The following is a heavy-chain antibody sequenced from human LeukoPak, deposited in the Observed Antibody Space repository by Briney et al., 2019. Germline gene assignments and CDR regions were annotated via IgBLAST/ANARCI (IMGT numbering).Heavy chain of an antibody. CDR1: GGTFIIYA. Sequence: AASVRVSSKDSGGTFIIYAISWVRQAPGQGGERMGRIIPILGIANYAQKFQGRVTITADNSTSTAYMELSSLRSEDTAVYYCARERPYDYVWGSYRFPYYFDYWGQGTLVTVSS. V-gene: IGHV1-69*04. J-gene: IGHJ4*02. CDR2: IIPILGIA. CDR3: ARERPYDYVWGSYRFPYYFDY. D-gene: IGHD3-16*02.